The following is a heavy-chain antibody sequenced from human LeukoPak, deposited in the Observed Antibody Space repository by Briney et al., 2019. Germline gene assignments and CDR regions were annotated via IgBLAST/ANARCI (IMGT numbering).Heavy chain of an antibody. Sequence: ASVKVSCKASGYTFTSYDINWVRQATGQGLEWMGWMNPNSGNTGYAQKFQGRVTITRNTSISTAYMELSSLRSEDTAVYYCAIQGYCSSTSCYDAFDIWGQGTMVTVSS. CDR3: AIQGYCSSTSCYDAFDI. J-gene: IGHJ3*02. D-gene: IGHD2-2*01. CDR2: MNPNSGNT. CDR1: GYTFTSYD. V-gene: IGHV1-8*03.